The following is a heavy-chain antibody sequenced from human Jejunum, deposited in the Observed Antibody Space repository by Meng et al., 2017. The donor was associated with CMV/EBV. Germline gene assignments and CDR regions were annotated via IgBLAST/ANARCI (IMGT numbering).Heavy chain of an antibody. CDR3: VKDRGVPYYESLTGYSYFDY. CDR2: MTNDGSNK. Sequence: YGMRCVRQAPGKGREAVTFMTNDGSNKYNGDSVKSRFTISRDNSKNTLYLQMNSLRAEDTSVYYSVKDRGVPYYESLTGYSYFDYWGQGALVTVSS. J-gene: IGHJ4*02. V-gene: IGHV3-30*02. CDR1: YG. D-gene: IGHD3-9*01.